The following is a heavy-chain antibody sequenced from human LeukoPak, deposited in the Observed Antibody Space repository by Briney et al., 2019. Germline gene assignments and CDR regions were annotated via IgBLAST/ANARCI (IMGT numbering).Heavy chain of an antibody. CDR3: AKDGHGYYYYYMDV. CDR1: GFTVSTNY. J-gene: IGHJ6*03. CDR2: ISGSGGST. Sequence: GGSLRISCVASGFTVSTNYMNWVRQAPGKGLEWVSAISGSGGSTYYADSVKGRFTISRDNSKNTLYLQMNSLKAEDTAVYYCAKDGHGYYYYYMDVWGKGTTVTVSS. V-gene: IGHV3-23*01.